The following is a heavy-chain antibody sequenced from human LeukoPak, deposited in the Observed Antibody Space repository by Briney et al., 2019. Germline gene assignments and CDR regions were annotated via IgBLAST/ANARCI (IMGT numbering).Heavy chain of an antibody. CDR2: ISYDGSNK. V-gene: IGHV3-30*04. CDR1: GFTFSSYA. Sequence: GRSLRLSCAASGFTFSSYAMHWVRQAPGKGLEWVAVISYDGSNKYYADSVKGRFTISRANAMGTLYLQMNSLRADDTAVYYCAKDRFDGSGSQFDSWGQGSLVIVSS. CDR3: AKDRFDGSGSQFDS. D-gene: IGHD3-10*01. J-gene: IGHJ4*02.